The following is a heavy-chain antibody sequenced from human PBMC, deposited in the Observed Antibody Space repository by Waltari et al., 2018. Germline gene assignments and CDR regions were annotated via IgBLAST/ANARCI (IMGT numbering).Heavy chain of an antibody. CDR1: GYSISSGYY. CDR2: IYHSGST. CDR3: ARLGRNDYFDY. V-gene: IGHV4-38-2*01. Sequence: QVQLQESGPGLVKPSETLSLTCAVSGYSISSGYYWGWIRQPPGKGLEWIGSIYHSGSTYYNPSLKSRVTISVDTSKNQFSLKLSSVTAADTAVYYCARLGRNDYFDYWGQGTLVTVSS. J-gene: IGHJ4*02.